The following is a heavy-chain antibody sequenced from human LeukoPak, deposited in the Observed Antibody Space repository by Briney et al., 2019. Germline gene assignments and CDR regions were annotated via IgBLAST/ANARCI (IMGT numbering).Heavy chain of an antibody. CDR1: GYTFTNYG. D-gene: IGHD4-23*01. CDR2: ISTYNGNT. CDR3: TRGGTGGTVVTYYFDS. V-gene: IGHV1-18*01. J-gene: IGHJ4*02. Sequence: GASVKVSCKASGYTFTNYGISWVRQAPGQGLEWMGWISTYNGNTNYAQKLQGRVTMTTDTSTSTVYMELRSLRSDDTAVYYCTRGGTGGTVVTYYFDSWGQGTLVTVSS.